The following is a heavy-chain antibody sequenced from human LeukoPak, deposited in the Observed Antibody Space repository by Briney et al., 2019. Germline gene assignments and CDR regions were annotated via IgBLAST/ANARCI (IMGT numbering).Heavy chain of an antibody. V-gene: IGHV4-4*07. J-gene: IGHJ4*02. CDR2: IYTSGGT. CDR3: AREGEGGSGSYYY. D-gene: IGHD3-10*01. Sequence: SETLSLTCTVSGGSISYYYWTWIRQPAGKGLEWIGRIYTSGGTNYNPSLKSRVTMSVDTSKNQFSLKLTSVTAADTAVYYCAREGEGGSGSYYYWGQGTLVTVSS. CDR1: GGSISYYY.